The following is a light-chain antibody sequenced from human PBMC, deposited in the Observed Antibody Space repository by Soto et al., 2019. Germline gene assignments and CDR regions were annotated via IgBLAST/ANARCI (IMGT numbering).Light chain of an antibody. CDR3: AAWDDSMNGVL. CDR2: NNN. J-gene: IGLJ2*01. V-gene: IGLV1-44*01. CDR1: SSNIGTNT. Sequence: QSVLTQPPSASTTPGQRVTISCSGSSSNIGTNTVNWYQQHPGTAPKLLMYNNNQRPSGVPDRISGSKSATSASLAISGLQSEDEDDDYCAAWDDSMNGVLFGGGTKVTVL.